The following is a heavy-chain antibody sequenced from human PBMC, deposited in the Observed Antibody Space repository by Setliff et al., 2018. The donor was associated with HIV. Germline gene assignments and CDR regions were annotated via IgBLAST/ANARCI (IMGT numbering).Heavy chain of an antibody. Sequence: ASVKVSCKASGYTFTNYAMNWLRQAPGQGLEWMGWIDTNTGNPTYAQGFAGRFVFSLDTSVSTAFLHISTLKAEDTAVYSCARLSPYGDYLLFQYWGQGTQVTVSS. CDR3: ARLSPYGDYLLFQY. J-gene: IGHJ4*02. CDR2: IDTNTGNP. CDR1: GYTFTNYA. D-gene: IGHD4-17*01. V-gene: IGHV7-4-1*02.